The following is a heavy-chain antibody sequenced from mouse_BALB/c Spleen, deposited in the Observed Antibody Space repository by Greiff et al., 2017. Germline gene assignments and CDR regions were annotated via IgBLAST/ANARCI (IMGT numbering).Heavy chain of an antibody. Sequence: LQESGAELARPGASVKLSCKASGYTFTSYWMQWVKQRPGQGLEWIGAIYPGDGDTRYTQKFKGKATLTADKSSSTAYMQLSSLASEDSAVYYCAPSTRYYYAMDYWGQGTSVTVSS. CDR3: APSTRYYYAMDY. CDR2: IYPGDGDT. V-gene: IGHV1-87*01. J-gene: IGHJ4*01. CDR1: GYTFTSYW. D-gene: IGHD2-1*01.